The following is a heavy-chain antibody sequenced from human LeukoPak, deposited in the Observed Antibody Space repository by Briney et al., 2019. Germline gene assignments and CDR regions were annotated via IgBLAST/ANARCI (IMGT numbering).Heavy chain of an antibody. Sequence: PETLSLTCTVSGGSITAHWWSWIRQPPGKGLEWIGDIFYSGGSTNYNPSIKSRLTMSLDTSTNQFSLKLTSVTAADTDMYYCARRNTAGASIDFWGQGTLVTASS. CDR3: ARRNTAGASIDF. J-gene: IGHJ4*02. CDR2: IFYSGGST. V-gene: IGHV4-59*08. CDR1: GGSITAHW. D-gene: IGHD2/OR15-2a*01.